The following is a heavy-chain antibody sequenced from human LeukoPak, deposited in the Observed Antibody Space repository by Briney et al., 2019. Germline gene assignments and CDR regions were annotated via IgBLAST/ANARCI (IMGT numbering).Heavy chain of an antibody. J-gene: IGHJ4*02. CDR2: ISGSGGST. CDR3: ARAPASDYGGN. D-gene: IGHD4-23*01. Sequence: GGSLRLSCAASGFTFSSYAMSWVRQAPGKGLEWVSAISGSGGSTYYADSVKGRFTISRDNSKNMLYLQMNSLRAEDTAVYYCARAPASDYGGNWGQGTLVTVSS. CDR1: GFTFSSYA. V-gene: IGHV3-23*01.